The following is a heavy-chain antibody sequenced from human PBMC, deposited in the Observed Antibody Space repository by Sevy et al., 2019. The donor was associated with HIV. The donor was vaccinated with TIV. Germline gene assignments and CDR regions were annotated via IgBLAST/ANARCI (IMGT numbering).Heavy chain of an antibody. CDR2: ISYDGSNK. V-gene: IGHV3-30-3*01. J-gene: IGHJ4*02. D-gene: IGHD6-13*01. CDR1: GFTFSSHA. CDR3: ARDREEGQQQYYFDY. Sequence: GGSLRLSCAASGFTFSSHAMHWVRQAPGKGLEWVAVISYDGSNKYYADSMKGRFTISRDNSKNTLYLQMNSLRGEDTAVYYCARDREEGQQQYYFDYWGQGTLVTVSS.